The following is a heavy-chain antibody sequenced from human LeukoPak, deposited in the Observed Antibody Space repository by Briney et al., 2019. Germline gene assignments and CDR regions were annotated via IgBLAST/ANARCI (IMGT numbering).Heavy chain of an antibody. CDR1: GFTFRTYA. CDR3: AKPSLYYYDTSGYYRYWYFDL. D-gene: IGHD3-22*01. CDR2: ISDDGSNK. J-gene: IGHJ2*01. Sequence: GGSLRLSCAASGFTFRTYAMNWVRQAPGKGLEWVAVISDDGSNKYYAESVKGQFTISRDNSKNTLYLQMNSLRAEDTAVYYCAKPSLYYYDTSGYYRYWYFDLWGRGTLVTVSS. V-gene: IGHV3-30*18.